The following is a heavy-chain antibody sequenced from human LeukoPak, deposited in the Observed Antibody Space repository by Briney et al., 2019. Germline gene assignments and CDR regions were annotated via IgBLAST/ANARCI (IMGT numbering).Heavy chain of an antibody. CDR3: ARVFYVWGSYRPLYAFDI. V-gene: IGHV4-59*01. D-gene: IGHD3-16*02. Sequence: PSGTLSLTCTVSGGSISSYYWSWIRQPPGKGLEWIGYIYYSGSTNYNPSLKSRVTISVDTSKNQFSLKLSSVTAADTAVYYCARVFYVWGSYRPLYAFDIWGQGTMVTVSS. CDR1: GGSISSYY. CDR2: IYYSGST. J-gene: IGHJ3*02.